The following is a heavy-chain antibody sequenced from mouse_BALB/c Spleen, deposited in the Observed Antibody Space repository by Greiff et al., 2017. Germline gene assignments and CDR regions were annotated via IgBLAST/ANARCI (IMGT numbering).Heavy chain of an antibody. CDR3: ARRLLREPGY. V-gene: IGHV1-9*01. D-gene: IGHD1-1*01. Sequence: QVQLKESGAELMKPGASVKISCKATGYTFSSYWIEWVKQRPGHGLEWIGEILPGSGSTNYNEKFKGKATFTADTSSNTAYMQLSSLTSEDSAVYYCARRLLREPGYWGQGTTLTVSS. CDR2: ILPGSGST. J-gene: IGHJ2*01. CDR1: GYTFSSYW.